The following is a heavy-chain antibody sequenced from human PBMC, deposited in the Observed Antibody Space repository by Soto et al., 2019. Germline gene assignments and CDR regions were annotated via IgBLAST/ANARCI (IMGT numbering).Heavy chain of an antibody. CDR1: GGSISRSGYF. CDR3: ARSSRSYFDY. J-gene: IGHJ4*02. V-gene: IGHV4-31*03. Sequence: KPSETLSLTCTVSGGSISRSGYFWSWIRQHPGKGLEWIGYIYDSGSTYYNPSLKSRVSLSVDTSKNQFSLNLTSVNAADTAMYYCARSSRSYFDYWGQGTLVTVSS. CDR2: IYDSGST.